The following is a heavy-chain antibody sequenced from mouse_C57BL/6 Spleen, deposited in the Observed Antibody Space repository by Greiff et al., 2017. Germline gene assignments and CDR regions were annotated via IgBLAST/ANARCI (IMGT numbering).Heavy chain of an antibody. CDR3: GRDGYGNYLPWFAY. V-gene: IGHV3-6*01. Sequence: EVQRVESGPGLVKPSQSLSLTCSVTGYSITSGYYWNWIRQFPGNKLEWMGYIGYDGSNNYNPALKNRISITRDTSKNQFFLKLNSVTTEDTATYYCGRDGYGNYLPWFAYWGQGTLVTVSA. J-gene: IGHJ3*01. CDR1: GYSITSGYY. CDR2: IGYDGSN. D-gene: IGHD2-1*01.